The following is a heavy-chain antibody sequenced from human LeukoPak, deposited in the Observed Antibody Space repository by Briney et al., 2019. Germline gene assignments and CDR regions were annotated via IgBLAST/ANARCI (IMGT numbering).Heavy chain of an antibody. V-gene: IGHV3-21*01. D-gene: IGHD1-26*01. J-gene: IGHJ4*02. CDR2: ISSSSSYI. CDR1: GFTFSSYS. Sequence: GGSLRLSCAASGFTFSSYSMTWVRQAPGKGLEWVSSISSSSSYIFYADSGKGRFTISRDNAKNSMYLQMNSLRAEDTAVYYCAPTHGKGPALYWGQGTLVTVSS. CDR3: APTHGKGPALY.